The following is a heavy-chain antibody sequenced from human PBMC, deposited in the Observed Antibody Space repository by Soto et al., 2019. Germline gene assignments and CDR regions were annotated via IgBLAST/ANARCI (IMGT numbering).Heavy chain of an antibody. J-gene: IGHJ4*02. CDR3: ARHLLLVAAPGTFDY. V-gene: IGHV4-39*01. CDR2: MYYSGSS. CDR1: GASISSTTYY. D-gene: IGHD6-13*01. Sequence: ETLSLTCTVSGASISSTTYYWGWIRQPPGKGLEWIGTMYYSGSSYYNPYLKSRVTMSVDTSQNQFSLNLSSVTAADTAVYYCARHLLLVAAPGTFDYWGQGTLVTVSS.